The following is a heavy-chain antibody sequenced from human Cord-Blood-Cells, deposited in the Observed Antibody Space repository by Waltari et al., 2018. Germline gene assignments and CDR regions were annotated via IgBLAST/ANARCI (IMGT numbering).Heavy chain of an antibody. J-gene: IGHJ3*02. Sequence: QLQLQESGPGLVKPSETLSLTCTVSGGSISSSSYYWGWIRQPPGKGLEWIGSIYYSGSTYYNPYVKSRVTISVDTAKIQFSLKLGSVTAADTAVYYCASIVYLGVVIGHDAFDIWGQGTMVTVSS. CDR1: GGSISSSSYY. CDR2: IYYSGST. V-gene: IGHV4-39*01. D-gene: IGHD3-3*01. CDR3: ASIVYLGVVIGHDAFDI.